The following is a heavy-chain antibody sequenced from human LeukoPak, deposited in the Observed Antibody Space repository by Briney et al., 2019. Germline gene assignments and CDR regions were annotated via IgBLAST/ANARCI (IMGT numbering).Heavy chain of an antibody. V-gene: IGHV3-21*01. D-gene: IGHD4-17*01. CDR2: ISSTGSYI. CDR1: GFTFSSYS. CDR3: ARNHHGGTTVTLDY. Sequence: PGGFLRLSCAASGFTFSSYSMNWVRQAPGKGLEWVSSISSTGSYIYYADSVKGRFTISRDNAKNSLYLQMNSLRAEDTAVYYCARNHHGGTTVTLDYWGQGTLVTVSS. J-gene: IGHJ4*02.